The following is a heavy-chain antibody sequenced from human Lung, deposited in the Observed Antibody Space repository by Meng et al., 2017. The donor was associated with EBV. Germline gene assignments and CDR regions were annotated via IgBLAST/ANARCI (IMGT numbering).Heavy chain of an antibody. J-gene: IGHJ2*01. V-gene: IGHV4-4*07. D-gene: IGHD3-22*01. CDR3: ARLVITMILGTPIWSFDL. CDR2: IQTSGNT. CDR1: GASFNNHY. Sequence: LQGSGQGLVKPLWTLSPTFTVSGASFNNHYGSLIRQPAGKGLEWIGHIQTSGNTNYNPSLKSRITMSMDTSKNHFPLNLSSVTAADTAVYYCARLVITMILGTPIWSFDLWGRGTLVTVSS.